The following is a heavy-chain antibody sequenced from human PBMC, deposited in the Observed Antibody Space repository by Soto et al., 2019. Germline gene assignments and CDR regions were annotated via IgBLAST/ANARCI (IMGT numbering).Heavy chain of an antibody. D-gene: IGHD1-26*01. Sequence: PSETLSLTCTVSGGSVSSGNYYWSWIRQPPGKGLEWIGYFYYTGSTNYNPSLKSRVTISLFTSNDQFSLELDSVTAADTAVYNCARGLITGNSYSGGWYYFDYWGQGTPVTVSS. CDR3: ARGLITGNSYSGGWYYFDY. J-gene: IGHJ4*02. V-gene: IGHV4-61*01. CDR2: FYYTGST. CDR1: GGSVSSGNYY.